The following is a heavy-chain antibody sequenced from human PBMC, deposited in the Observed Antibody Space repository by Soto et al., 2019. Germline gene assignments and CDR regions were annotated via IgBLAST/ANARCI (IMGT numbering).Heavy chain of an antibody. V-gene: IGHV1-8*01. Sequence: SCKASGYTFTSYDINWVRQATGQGLEWMGWMNPNSANTGYAQKFQGRVTMTRNTSISTAYMELSSLRSEDTAVYYCARRTKRDRILDYWGQGTLVTVSS. CDR3: ARRTKRDRILDY. CDR1: GYTFTSYD. J-gene: IGHJ4*02. CDR2: MNPNSANT.